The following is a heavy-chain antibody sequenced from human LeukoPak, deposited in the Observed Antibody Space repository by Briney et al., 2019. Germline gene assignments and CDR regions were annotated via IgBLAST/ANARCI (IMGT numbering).Heavy chain of an antibody. J-gene: IGHJ4*02. CDR1: GFTFSGYA. V-gene: IGHV3-64*01. CDR3: ARGARGSYYDRFDY. Sequence: GGSLRLSCAASGFTFSGYAMHWVRQAPGKGLEYVSAISSNGGSTYYANSVKGRFTIPRDNSKNTLYLQMGSLRAEDMAVYYCARGARGSYYDRFDYWGQGTLVTVSS. D-gene: IGHD1-26*01. CDR2: ISSNGGST.